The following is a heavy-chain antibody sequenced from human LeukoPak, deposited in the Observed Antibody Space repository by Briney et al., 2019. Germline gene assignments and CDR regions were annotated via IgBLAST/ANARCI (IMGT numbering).Heavy chain of an antibody. Sequence: PGGSLRLSCAASGFTFSSYAISWVRQAPGKGLEWVSAISGSGGSTYYADSVKGRFTISRDNSKNTLYLQMNSLRAEDTAVYYCASCGITMVRGVKYYYYYMDVWGKGTTVTVSS. CDR1: GFTFSSYA. V-gene: IGHV3-23*01. CDR2: ISGSGGST. J-gene: IGHJ6*03. CDR3: ASCGITMVRGVKYYYYYMDV. D-gene: IGHD3-10*01.